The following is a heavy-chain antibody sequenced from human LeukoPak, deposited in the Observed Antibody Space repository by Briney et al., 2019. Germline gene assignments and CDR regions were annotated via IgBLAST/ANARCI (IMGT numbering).Heavy chain of an antibody. CDR1: GFTFSSHW. CDR3: ARDAPFVRAGFDH. CDR2: IKYDASST. V-gene: IGHV3-74*01. J-gene: IGHJ4*02. Sequence: GGSLRLSCADSGFTFSSHWVHWVRQAPGKGLVWVSRIKYDASSTSYADSVKGRFTISRDNAKNTLYLQMNSLRAEDTAVYYCARDAPFVRAGFDHWGQGTLVTVSS.